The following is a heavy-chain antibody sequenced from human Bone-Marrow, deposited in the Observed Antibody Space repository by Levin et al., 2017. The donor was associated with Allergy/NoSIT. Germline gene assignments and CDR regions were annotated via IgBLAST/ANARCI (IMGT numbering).Heavy chain of an antibody. J-gene: IGHJ5*02. D-gene: IGHD6-19*01. CDR2: ISSSSSYI. Sequence: LSLTCAASGFTFSSYSMNWVRQAPGKGLEWVSSISSSSSYIYYADSVKGRFTISRDNAKNSLYLQMNSLRAEDTAVYYCAREVMGISGSSGNWFDPWGQGTLVTVSS. V-gene: IGHV3-21*01. CDR3: AREVMGISGSSGNWFDP. CDR1: GFTFSSYS.